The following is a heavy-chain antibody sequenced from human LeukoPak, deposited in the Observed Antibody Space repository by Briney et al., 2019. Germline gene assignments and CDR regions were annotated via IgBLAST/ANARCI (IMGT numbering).Heavy chain of an antibody. V-gene: IGHV5-51*01. CDR3: ARRYCSSTSCNPYFFDF. D-gene: IGHD2-2*01. Sequence: GESLKISCKGSGYTFTNYYIGWVRQMPGKGLEWMGIISPGDSDARYSPSFQGQVTISADKSISTAFLRWSSLKAPDSAIYYCARRYCSSTSCNPYFFDFWGQGTLVTVSS. CDR1: GYTFTNYY. CDR2: ISPGDSDA. J-gene: IGHJ4*02.